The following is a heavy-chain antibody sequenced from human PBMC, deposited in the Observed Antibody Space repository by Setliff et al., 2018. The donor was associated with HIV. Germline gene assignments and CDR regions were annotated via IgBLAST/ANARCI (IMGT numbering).Heavy chain of an antibody. Sequence: SETLSLTCTVSGGSISSYYWSWIRQPPGKGLEWNGYIYYSGSTNYNPSLKSRVTISVDTSKNQFSLKLSSVTAADTAVYDCARVRYSSGWYSYAFDIWGQGTMVT. CDR1: GGSISSYY. V-gene: IGHV4-59*01. D-gene: IGHD6-19*01. CDR2: IYYSGST. J-gene: IGHJ3*02. CDR3: ARVRYSSGWYSYAFDI.